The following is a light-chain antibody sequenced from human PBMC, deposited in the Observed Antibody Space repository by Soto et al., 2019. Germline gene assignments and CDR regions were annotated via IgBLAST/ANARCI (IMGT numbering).Light chain of an antibody. V-gene: IGKV1-17*01. J-gene: IGKJ4*01. CDR3: QQYNSYPLT. CDR1: QGIGND. CDR2: AAS. Sequence: DIQMTHSPSSLSASVGDRVTITCRASQGIGNDLGWYQQKPGKAPKRLIYAASSLQSGVPSRFSGSESGTEFTLTISSLQPEDFATYYCQQYNSYPLTFGGGTKVEVK.